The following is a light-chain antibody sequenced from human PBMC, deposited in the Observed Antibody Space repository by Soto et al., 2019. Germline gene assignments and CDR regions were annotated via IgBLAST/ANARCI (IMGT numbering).Light chain of an antibody. Sequence: EIVLTQSPGTLSVSPGERATLSCRASQSVSSSYLAWYQQKPGQAPRLLIYGASSRATGIPDRFSGSGSGTDFTLTISRLEPEDFAVYYCQQYGSSLFTFGPGTRWIS. V-gene: IGKV3-20*01. CDR1: QSVSSSY. CDR2: GAS. CDR3: QQYGSSLFT. J-gene: IGKJ3*01.